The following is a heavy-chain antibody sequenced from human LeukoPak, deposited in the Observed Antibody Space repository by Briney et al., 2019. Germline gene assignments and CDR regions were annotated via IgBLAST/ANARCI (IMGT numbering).Heavy chain of an antibody. CDR2: ISNDGKYF. CDR1: GFTFSSYS. Sequence: GGSLRLSCAASGFTFSSYSMNWVRQAPGKGLEWVSSISNDGKYFYYADSVKGRFTISRDNAKNSLHLQMNSLRAEDTAVYYCARPSSSSWYGGYFQHWGQGTLVTVSS. V-gene: IGHV3-21*01. J-gene: IGHJ1*01. D-gene: IGHD6-13*01. CDR3: ARPSSSSWYGGYFQH.